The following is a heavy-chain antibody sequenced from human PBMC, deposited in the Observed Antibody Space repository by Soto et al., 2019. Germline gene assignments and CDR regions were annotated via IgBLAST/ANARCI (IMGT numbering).Heavy chain of an antibody. J-gene: IGHJ4*02. CDR1: GFTFSSYA. CDR3: AKRDYYDSSGPSRY. CDR2: ISGSGGST. D-gene: IGHD3-22*01. V-gene: IGHV3-23*01. Sequence: PGGSLRLSCAASGFTFSSYAMSWVRQAPGKRLEWVSAISGSGGSTYYADSVKGRFTISRDNSKNTLYLQMNSLRAEDTAVYYCAKRDYYDSSGPSRYWGQGTLVTVSS.